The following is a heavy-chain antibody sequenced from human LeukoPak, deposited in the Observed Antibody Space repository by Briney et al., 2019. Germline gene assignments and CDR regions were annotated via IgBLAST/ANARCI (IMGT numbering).Heavy chain of an antibody. V-gene: IGHV3-30*04. CDR3: AKKSLRGYGYYYYYMDV. Sequence: GGSLRLSCAASGFTFSSYAMHWVRQAPGKGLEWVAVISYDGSNKYYADSVKGRFTISRDNSKNTLYLQMNSLRAEDTAVYYCAKKSLRGYGYYYYYMDVWGKGTTVTVSS. D-gene: IGHD5-18*01. J-gene: IGHJ6*03. CDR2: ISYDGSNK. CDR1: GFTFSSYA.